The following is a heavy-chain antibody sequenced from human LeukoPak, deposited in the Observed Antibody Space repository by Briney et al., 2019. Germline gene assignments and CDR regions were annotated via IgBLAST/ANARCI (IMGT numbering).Heavy chain of an antibody. CDR3: ASAAYSSSSSPFDY. CDR1: GFTFSSYS. J-gene: IGHJ4*02. CDR2: ISSSSSTI. V-gene: IGHV3-48*01. Sequence: GGSLRLSCAASGFTFSSYSMNWVRQAPGKGLEWVSYISSSSSTIYYADSVKGRFTISRDNAKNSLYLQMNSLRAEDTAVYYCASAAYSSSSSPFDYWGQGTLVTVSS. D-gene: IGHD6-6*01.